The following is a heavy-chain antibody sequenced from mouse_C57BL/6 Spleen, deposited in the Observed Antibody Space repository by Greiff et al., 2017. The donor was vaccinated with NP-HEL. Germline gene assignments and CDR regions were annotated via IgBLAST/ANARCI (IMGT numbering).Heavy chain of an antibody. CDR1: GFTFSSYA. CDR3: AREGITTLRWYFDV. CDR2: ISDGGSYT. V-gene: IGHV5-4*01. J-gene: IGHJ1*03. Sequence: EVKLVESGGGLVKPGGSLKLSCAASGFTFSSYAMSWVRQTPEKRLEWVATISDGGSYTYYPDNVKGRFTISRDNAKNNLYLQMSHLKSEDTAMYYCAREGITTLRWYFDVWGTGTTATVSS. D-gene: IGHD1-1*01.